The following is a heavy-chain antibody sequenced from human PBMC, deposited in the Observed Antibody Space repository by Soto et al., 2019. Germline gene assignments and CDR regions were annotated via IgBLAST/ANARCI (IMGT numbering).Heavy chain of an antibody. Sequence: SVTMSLTCPVSGGSICSGDYYLSGIHQPPGKCLEWIGHIHYSGSTYDNPSLKSRVSISVDTSKNQFSLELSSVTAADTAVYYCARVPWRSKWQRAPDWFDPWGQGSLVTVSS. V-gene: IGHV4-30-4*01. CDR1: GGSICSGDYY. CDR2: IHYSGST. D-gene: IGHD6-25*01. J-gene: IGHJ5*02. CDR3: ARVPWRSKWQRAPDWFDP.